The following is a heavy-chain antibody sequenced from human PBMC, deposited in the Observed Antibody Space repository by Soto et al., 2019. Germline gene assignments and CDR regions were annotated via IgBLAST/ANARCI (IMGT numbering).Heavy chain of an antibody. CDR2: IIPIFGTA. CDR1: GGTFSSYA. J-gene: IGHJ6*02. Sequence: ASVKVSCKASGGTFSSYAISWVRQAPGQGLEWMGGIIPIFGTANYAQKFQGRVTITADKSTSTAYMELSSLRSEDTAVYYCARFPKAVAGLTLYYYGMDVWGQGTTVTVSS. D-gene: IGHD6-19*01. V-gene: IGHV1-69*06. CDR3: ARFPKAVAGLTLYYYGMDV.